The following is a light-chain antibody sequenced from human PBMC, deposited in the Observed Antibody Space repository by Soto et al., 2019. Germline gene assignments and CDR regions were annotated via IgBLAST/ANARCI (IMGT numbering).Light chain of an antibody. CDR3: QQYDSSPVT. J-gene: IGKJ1*01. Sequence: EIVLTQSPGTLSLSPGERATFSGGAGRRVSSSNLAWYQRKPGQAPRLLIYGASTRATGIPDRFSGSGSGTDFTLTISRLEPEDFAVYYCQQYDSSPVTFGQGTKVEIK. V-gene: IGKV3-20*01. CDR1: RRVSSSN. CDR2: GAS.